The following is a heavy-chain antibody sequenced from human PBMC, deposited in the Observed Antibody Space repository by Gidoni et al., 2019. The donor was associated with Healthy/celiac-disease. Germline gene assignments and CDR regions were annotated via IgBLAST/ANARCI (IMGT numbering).Heavy chain of an antibody. Sequence: QVQLVQSGAEVTKPWASVKFSCTASGYTFTSSDINWVRQATGQGLEWSGWMNTNSGNTGHAQKFQGRVTMTRNTTRSTAYMELSSLRSEDTAGYYSARGPIVGRYSGYDRLNPDYWGQGTLVTVSS. CDR3: ARGPIVGRYSGYDRLNPDY. D-gene: IGHD5-12*01. CDR1: GYTFTSSD. V-gene: IGHV1-8*01. CDR2: MNTNSGNT. J-gene: IGHJ4*02.